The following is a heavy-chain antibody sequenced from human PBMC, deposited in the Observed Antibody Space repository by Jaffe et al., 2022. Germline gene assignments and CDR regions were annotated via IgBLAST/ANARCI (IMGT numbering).Heavy chain of an antibody. CDR1: GGSISSYY. CDR3: ARGASSRRWFDP. D-gene: IGHD6-13*01. Sequence: QVQLQESGPGLVKPSETLSLTCTVSGGSISSYYWSWIRQPPGKGLEWIGYIYYSGSTNYNPSLKSRVTISVDTSKNQFSLKLSSVTAADTAVYYCARGASSRRWFDPWGQGTLVTVSS. V-gene: IGHV4-59*01. CDR2: IYYSGST. J-gene: IGHJ5*02.